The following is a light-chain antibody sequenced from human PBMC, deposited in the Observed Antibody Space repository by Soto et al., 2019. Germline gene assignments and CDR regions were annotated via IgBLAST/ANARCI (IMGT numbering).Light chain of an antibody. J-gene: IGKJ2*01. CDR2: DVS. CDR3: LQHSIYPYT. CDR1: QSFSRW. V-gene: IGKV1-5*01. Sequence: DIQMTQSPSTLSASVGDRVTITCRASQSFSRWLAWYQQKPGKAPKLLIYDVSSLERGVPSRFSGSGSGTVFTLTISSLQPEDFATFYCLQHSIYPYTFGQGTKVDIK.